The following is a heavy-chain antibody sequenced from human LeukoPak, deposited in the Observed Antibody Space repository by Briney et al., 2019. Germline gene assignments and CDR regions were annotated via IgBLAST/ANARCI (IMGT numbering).Heavy chain of an antibody. J-gene: IGHJ3*02. CDR2: ISSSSSYI. CDR1: GFTFSSYS. CDR3: ARVGDLYDSSGYYYTFDI. V-gene: IGHV3-21*01. Sequence: GGSLRLPCAASGFTFSSYSMNWVRQAPGKGLEWVSSISSSSSYIYYADSVKGRFTISRDNAKNSLYLQMNSLRAEDTAVYYCARVGDLYDSSGYYYTFDIWGQGTMVTVSS. D-gene: IGHD3-22*01.